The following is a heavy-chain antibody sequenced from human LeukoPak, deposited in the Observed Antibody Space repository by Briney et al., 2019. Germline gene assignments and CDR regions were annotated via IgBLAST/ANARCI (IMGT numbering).Heavy chain of an antibody. D-gene: IGHD6-13*01. J-gene: IGHJ4*02. V-gene: IGHV1-2*02. Sequence: GASVKVSCKASGYTFTGYYMHWVRQAPGQGLEWMGWINPNSGGTKYAQKFQGRVTMTRDTSISTAYMELSRLRSDDTAVYYCARTGYSSSYRFTGDYWGQGTLVTVSP. CDR3: ARTGYSSSYRFTGDY. CDR2: INPNSGGT. CDR1: GYTFTGYY.